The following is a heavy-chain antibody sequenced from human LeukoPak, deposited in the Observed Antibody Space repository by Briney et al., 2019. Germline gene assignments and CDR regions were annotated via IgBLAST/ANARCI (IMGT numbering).Heavy chain of an antibody. J-gene: IGHJ4*02. CDR3: ARIPSYCGGDCWYDY. V-gene: IGHV3-48*03. CDR2: ISSSGSTI. D-gene: IGHD2-21*02. Sequence: GGSLRLSCAASGFTFSRYEMNWVRQAPGKGLEWVSYISSSGSTIYYADSVKGRFTISRDNAKNSLYLQMNSLRAEDTAVYYCARIPSYCGGDCWYDYWGQGTLVTVSS. CDR1: GFTFSRYE.